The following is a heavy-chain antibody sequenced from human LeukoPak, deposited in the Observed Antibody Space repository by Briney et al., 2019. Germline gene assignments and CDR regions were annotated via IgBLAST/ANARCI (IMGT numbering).Heavy chain of an antibody. Sequence: ASVKVSCKASGYTFTEYYMYWVRQAPGQGLEWMGWINPNSGGTNYAQKFQGRVTMTRGTSISTAYMELSRLRSDDTAVYYCARDRSLRLGELSYYFDYWGQGTLVTVSS. V-gene: IGHV1-2*02. CDR2: INPNSGGT. J-gene: IGHJ4*02. D-gene: IGHD3-16*02. CDR3: ARDRSLRLGELSYYFDY. CDR1: GYTFTEYY.